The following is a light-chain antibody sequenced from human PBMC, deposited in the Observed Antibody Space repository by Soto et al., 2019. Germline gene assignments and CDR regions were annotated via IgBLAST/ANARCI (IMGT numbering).Light chain of an antibody. J-gene: IGLJ1*01. CDR3: ASFRSGTILV. CDR1: RSDIGDSNF. Sequence: ALTQPASVSGSAGQSVTISCTGPRSDIGDSNFISWYQHSPGKAPRLLIYEVNNRPSGVSRRFSGSKAGNTASLTISGLLDDDEADYFCASFRSGTILVFGSGTKVTVL. CDR2: EVN. V-gene: IGLV2-14*01.